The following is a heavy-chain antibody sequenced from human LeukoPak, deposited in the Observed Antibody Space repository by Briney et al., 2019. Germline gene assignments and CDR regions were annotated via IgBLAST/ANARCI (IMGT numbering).Heavy chain of an antibody. Sequence: GGSLRLSCAASGFTFCSYSMNWVRQAPGKGLEWVAYINVITGYIYYADSLKGRFTISRDNAKKSLFLEMNSLRVEDTAVYYCARDRSGSSSVDDAFDIWGQGIMVTVSS. CDR3: ARDRSGSSSVDDAFDI. CDR1: GFTFCSYS. CDR2: INVITGYI. J-gene: IGHJ3*02. D-gene: IGHD1-26*01. V-gene: IGHV3-21*01.